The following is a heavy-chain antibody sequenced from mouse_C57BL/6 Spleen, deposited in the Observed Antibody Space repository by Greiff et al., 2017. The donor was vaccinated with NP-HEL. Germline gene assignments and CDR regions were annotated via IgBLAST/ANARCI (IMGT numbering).Heavy chain of an antibody. CDR3: ARSRDGYYVPWFAY. CDR2: IDPNRGGT. J-gene: IGHJ3*01. D-gene: IGHD2-3*01. V-gene: IGHV1-72*01. Sequence: QVQLQQPGAELVKPGASVKLSCKASGYTFTSYWMHWVKQRPGRGLEWIGRIDPNRGGTKYNEKFKSKATLTVDKPSSTAYMQLSSLTSEDSAVYYCARSRDGYYVPWFAYWGQGTLVTVSA. CDR1: GYTFTSYW.